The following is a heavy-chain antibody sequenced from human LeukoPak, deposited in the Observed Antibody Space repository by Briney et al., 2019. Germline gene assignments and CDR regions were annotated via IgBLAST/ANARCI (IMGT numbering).Heavy chain of an antibody. Sequence: PGGSLRLSCAASGFTFSSYGMHWVRQAPGKGLEWVAVIWYDRSNKYYADSVKGRFTISRDNSKNTLYLQMNSLRGEDTAVYYCARDSSPHYLYYYYYDMDVWGQGTTVTVSS. V-gene: IGHV3-33*01. D-gene: IGHD3-10*01. CDR1: GFTFSSYG. CDR3: ARDSSPHYLYYYYYDMDV. CDR2: IWYDRSNK. J-gene: IGHJ6*02.